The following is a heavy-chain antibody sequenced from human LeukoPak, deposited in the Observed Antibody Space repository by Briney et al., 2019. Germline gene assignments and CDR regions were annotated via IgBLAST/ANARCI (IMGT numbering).Heavy chain of an antibody. D-gene: IGHD6-6*01. J-gene: IGHJ4*02. V-gene: IGHV5-51*01. CDR3: ASSSSGRNVDY. CDR1: GYSFTNYW. CDR2: IYPGDSDT. Sequence: GESLKISCKGSGYSFTNYWIGWVRQMPGKGLEWMGIIYPGDSDTRYSPSFQGQVTISADKSISTAFLQWSSLRASDTAMYYCASSSSGRNVDYWGQGTLVTVSS.